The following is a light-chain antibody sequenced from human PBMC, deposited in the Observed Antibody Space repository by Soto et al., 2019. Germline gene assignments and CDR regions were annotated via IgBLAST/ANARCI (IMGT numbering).Light chain of an antibody. CDR2: DAT. Sequence: QSALTQPRSVSGSPGQSVTISCTGTSSDIGTYNSVSWYQQHPGKAPRFIIYDATRRPSGVPDRFSGSKSGNTASLTISGLQAEDEADYYCCSYAGNYIYVFGTGTQLTVL. V-gene: IGLV2-11*01. CDR3: CSYAGNYIYV. CDR1: SSDIGTYNS. J-gene: IGLJ1*01.